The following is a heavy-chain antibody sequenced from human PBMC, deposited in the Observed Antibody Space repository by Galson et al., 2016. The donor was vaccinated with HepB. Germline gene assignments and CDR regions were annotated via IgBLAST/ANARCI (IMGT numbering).Heavy chain of an antibody. CDR1: GYTFINYG. CDR3: ARISDLGPPWLAHFDY. V-gene: IGHV1-18*01. J-gene: IGHJ4*02. Sequence: SVKVSCKASGYTFINYGISWVRQAPRQGLEWMGWISAYNENKNFAQKFQDRVTLTADTSTRSAYMELRSLTSDDTAVYYCARISDLGPPWLAHFDYWGQGTLVTVSS. CDR2: ISAYNENK. D-gene: IGHD6-19*01.